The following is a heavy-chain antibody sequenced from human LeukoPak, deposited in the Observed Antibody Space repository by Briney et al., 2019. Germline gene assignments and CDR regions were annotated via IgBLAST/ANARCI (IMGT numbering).Heavy chain of an antibody. D-gene: IGHD5-18*01. CDR2: IGGSNGIT. CDR1: RFTFNSYA. V-gene: IGHV3-23*01. J-gene: IGHJ4*02. CDR3: AKDLGRGYSDC. Sequence: RSGGSLRLSCAASRFTFNSYAMSWVRQAPGKGLEWVSVIGGSNGITFYVGSVKGRFTISRDNSKDTLYLQMNSLRAEDTAVYYCAKDLGRGYSDCWGQGTLVTVSS.